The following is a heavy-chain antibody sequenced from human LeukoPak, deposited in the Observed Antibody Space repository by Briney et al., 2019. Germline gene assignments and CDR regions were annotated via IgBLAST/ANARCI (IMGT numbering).Heavy chain of an antibody. CDR1: GGSFSGHY. V-gene: IGHV4-34*01. D-gene: IGHD1-7*01. CDR3: ARASRLGTYYFMDV. CDR2: INHIGTT. J-gene: IGHJ6*03. Sequence: SETLSLTCAVNGGSFSGHYWTWIRQPPGKGLEWIGEINHIGTTNNNLSLNSRVTISLGASKSQVSLKLSSVTAADTAVYYCARASRLGTYYFMDVWGNGTTVTVSS.